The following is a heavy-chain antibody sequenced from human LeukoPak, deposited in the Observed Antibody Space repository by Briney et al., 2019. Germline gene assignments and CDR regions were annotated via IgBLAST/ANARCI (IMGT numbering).Heavy chain of an antibody. J-gene: IGHJ4*02. CDR1: GFTFSNYA. Sequence: GGSLRLSCAVSGFTFSNYAMSWVRQAPGKGLEWVSGISGSGIGTYYADSVKGRFTISRDNSKNTLYLQMNRLTAEDTAVYFCAGRHSISWFFDNWGQGTLVTVSS. CDR2: ISGSGIGT. CDR3: AGRHSISWFFDN. D-gene: IGHD6-13*01. V-gene: IGHV3-23*01.